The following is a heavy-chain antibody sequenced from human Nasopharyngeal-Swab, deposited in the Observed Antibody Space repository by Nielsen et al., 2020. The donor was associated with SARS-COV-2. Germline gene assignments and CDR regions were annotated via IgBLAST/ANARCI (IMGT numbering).Heavy chain of an antibody. Sequence: GGSLRFSCTGFGYSLANYWIGWVRQMPGKGLEWMGSIYPGNSDTRYSPAFHGRVTMSADKSINTAYLQWTSLRASDTAVYFCARRAARDGYNYEVDPWGQGTLVTVSS. CDR3: ARRAARDGYNYEVDP. D-gene: IGHD5-24*01. CDR1: GYSLANYW. CDR2: IYPGNSDT. V-gene: IGHV5-51*01. J-gene: IGHJ5*02.